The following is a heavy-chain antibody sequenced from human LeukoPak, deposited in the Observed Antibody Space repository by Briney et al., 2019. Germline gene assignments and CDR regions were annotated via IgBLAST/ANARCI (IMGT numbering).Heavy chain of an antibody. CDR2: ISSSSSTI. Sequence: GGSLRLSCAASGFTFSSYGMTWVRQAPGKGLEWVSYISSSSSTIYYADSVKGRFTISRDNAKNSLYLQLNSLRAEDTAVYYCAKPHFDSWGQGTLVTVSS. CDR3: AKPHFDS. J-gene: IGHJ4*02. CDR1: GFTFSSYG. V-gene: IGHV3-48*01.